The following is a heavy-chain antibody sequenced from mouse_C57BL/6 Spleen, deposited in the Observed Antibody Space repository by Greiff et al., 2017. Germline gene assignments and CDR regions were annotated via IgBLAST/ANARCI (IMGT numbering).Heavy chain of an antibody. CDR2: IRNKANGYTT. CDR1: GFTFTDYY. V-gene: IGHV7-3*01. CDR3: ARYGLGIWAMDY. Sequence: EVKLEESGGGLVQPGGSLSLSCAASGFTFTDYYMSWVRQPPGKALEWLGFIRNKANGYTTEYSASVKGRFTISRDNSQSILYLQMNALRAEDSATYYCARYGLGIWAMDYWGQGTSVTVSS. D-gene: IGHD3-1*01. J-gene: IGHJ4*01.